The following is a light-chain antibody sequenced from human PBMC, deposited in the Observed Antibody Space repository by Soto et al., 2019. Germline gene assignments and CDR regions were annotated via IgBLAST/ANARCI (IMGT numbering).Light chain of an antibody. CDR1: QTVSSY. Sequence: EIVLTQSPATLSLSPGERATLSCRSSQTVSSYLLWYQQKRGQAPRLLIYDAPNRATGIPARFSASGPGTDLTLTITSLEPEDFAVYYCQQRMNWPLTFGQGTRLEI. CDR3: QQRMNWPLT. V-gene: IGKV3-11*01. J-gene: IGKJ5*01. CDR2: DAP.